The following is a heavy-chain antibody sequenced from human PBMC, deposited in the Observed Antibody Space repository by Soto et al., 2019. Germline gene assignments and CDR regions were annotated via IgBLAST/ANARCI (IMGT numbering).Heavy chain of an antibody. D-gene: IGHD5-18*01. Sequence: GGSLRLSCAASGFTFSGYSMNWVRQAPGKGLEWVSSISSSSSYIYYADSVKGRFTISRDNAKNSLYLQMNSLRAEDTAVYYCAREKIVDTAIVFDPWGQGTLVTVSS. CDR2: ISSSSSYI. V-gene: IGHV3-21*01. CDR3: AREKIVDTAIVFDP. J-gene: IGHJ5*01. CDR1: GFTFSGYS.